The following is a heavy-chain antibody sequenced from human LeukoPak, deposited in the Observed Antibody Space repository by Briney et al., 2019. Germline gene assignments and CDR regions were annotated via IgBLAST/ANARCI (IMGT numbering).Heavy chain of an antibody. Sequence: PGGSLRLSCAASGFTFSSYAMSWVRQAPGKGLEWVSAISGSGGSTYYADSVKGRFTISRDNSRNTLYLQMNSLRAEDTAVYYCAKQWYSSGWPFDYWGQGTLVTVSS. CDR2: ISGSGGST. CDR1: GFTFSSYA. CDR3: AKQWYSSGWPFDY. D-gene: IGHD6-19*01. J-gene: IGHJ4*02. V-gene: IGHV3-23*01.